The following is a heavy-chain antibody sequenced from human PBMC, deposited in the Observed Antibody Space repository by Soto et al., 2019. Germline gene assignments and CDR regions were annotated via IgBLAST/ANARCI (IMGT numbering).Heavy chain of an antibody. J-gene: IGHJ4*02. V-gene: IGHV3-30-3*01. CDR3: ARVRGFGESDFDY. D-gene: IGHD3-10*01. Sequence: QVQLVESGGGVVQPGRSLRLSCAASGFTFSSYAMHWVRQAPGKGLEWVAVISYDGSNKYYADSVKGRFTISRDNSKNTLYLQINSLRAEDTAVYYCARVRGFGESDFDYWGQGTLVTVSS. CDR1: GFTFSSYA. CDR2: ISYDGSNK.